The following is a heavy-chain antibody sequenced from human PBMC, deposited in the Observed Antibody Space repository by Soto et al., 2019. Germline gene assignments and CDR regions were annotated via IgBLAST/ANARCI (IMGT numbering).Heavy chain of an antibody. CDR2: IYYSGST. J-gene: IGHJ3*02. CDR1: GGSVNSGAYY. Sequence: SETLSLTRKVSGGSVNSGAYYWTWIRHGPGKGLEWIGYIYYSGSTYYSPPLKSRLSISLDTSKNQFSLRLSSVTAADTAMYYCARSRLLAGYAFDIWGQGTMVTVSS. CDR3: ARSRLLAGYAFDI. V-gene: IGHV4-31*02. D-gene: IGHD1-26*01.